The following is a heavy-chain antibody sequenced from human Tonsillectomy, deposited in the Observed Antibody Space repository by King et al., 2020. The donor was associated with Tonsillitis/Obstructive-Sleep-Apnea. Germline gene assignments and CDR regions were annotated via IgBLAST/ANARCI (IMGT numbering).Heavy chain of an antibody. CDR3: ARVLVVPAAKTDAFDI. V-gene: IGHV3-48*02. CDR1: GFTFSSYS. CDR2: ISSSSSTI. D-gene: IGHD2-2*01. Sequence: VQLVESGGGLVQPGGSLRLSCAASGFTFSSYSMNWVRQAPGKGLEWVSYISSSSSTIYYADSVKGRFTISRDNAKNSLYLQMNSLRDEDTAVYYCARVLVVPAAKTDAFDIWGQGTMVTVSS. J-gene: IGHJ3*02.